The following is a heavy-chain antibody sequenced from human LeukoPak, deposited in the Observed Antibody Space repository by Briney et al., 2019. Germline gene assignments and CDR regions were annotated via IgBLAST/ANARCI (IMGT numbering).Heavy chain of an antibody. CDR3: ARKRDTAYDY. V-gene: IGHV1-69*13. CDR2: IIPIFGTA. J-gene: IGHJ4*02. D-gene: IGHD5-18*01. Sequence: GASVKVSYKASGGTFSSYAISLVRQAPGQGLEWMGGIIPIFGTANYAQKFQGRVTITADESTSTAYMELSSLRSEDTAVYYCARKRDTAYDYWGQGTLVTVSS. CDR1: GGTFSSYA.